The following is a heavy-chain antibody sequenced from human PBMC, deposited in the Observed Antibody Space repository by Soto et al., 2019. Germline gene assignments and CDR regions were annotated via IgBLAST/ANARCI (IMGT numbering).Heavy chain of an antibody. CDR1: GYTFTRYA. J-gene: IGHJ4*02. V-gene: IGHV1-3*01. D-gene: IGHD4-17*01. CDR3: ARGGTHGDYQGY. Sequence: ASVKVSCKASGYTFTRYAMHWVRQAPGQRLGWMGWISAGNDNTQYSQKFQGRVTITRDTSATTAYMELSSLTSEDTAVYYCARGGTHGDYQGYWGQGTLVTVSS. CDR2: ISAGNDNT.